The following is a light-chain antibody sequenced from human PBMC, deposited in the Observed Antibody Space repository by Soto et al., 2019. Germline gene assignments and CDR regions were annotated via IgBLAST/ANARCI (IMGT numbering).Light chain of an antibody. V-gene: IGLV1-47*01. J-gene: IGLJ2*01. Sequence: QSVLTQPPSASGTPGQSVTISCSGSSSNIGSNYVYWYQQLPGTIPQLLIYRNSERPSGVPDRFSGSKSGTSASLAISGLRSKDEADYYCAAWDDSLSGVVFGGGTKLTVL. CDR3: AAWDDSLSGVV. CDR1: SSNIGSNY. CDR2: RNS.